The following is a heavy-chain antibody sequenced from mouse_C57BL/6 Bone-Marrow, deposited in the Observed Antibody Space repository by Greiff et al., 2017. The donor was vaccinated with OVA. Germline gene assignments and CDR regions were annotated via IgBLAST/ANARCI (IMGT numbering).Heavy chain of an antibody. Sequence: QVQLQQPGAELVRPGTSVKLSCKASGYTFTNYWMHWVKQRPGQGLEWIGVIAPSDSYINYNQKFKGRATLTVDTSSSTADMHLSSLTSEDSAVSYCAPYGSRLYPHYWGQGTSLTVSS. CDR3: APYGSRLYPHY. D-gene: IGHD1-1*01. J-gene: IGHJ2*02. V-gene: IGHV1-59*01. CDR1: GYTFTNYW. CDR2: IAPSDSYI.